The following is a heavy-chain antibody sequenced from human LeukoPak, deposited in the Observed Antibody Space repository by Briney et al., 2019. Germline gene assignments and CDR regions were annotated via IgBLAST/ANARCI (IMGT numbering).Heavy chain of an antibody. CDR1: GFTFSRSW. J-gene: IGHJ4*02. CDR3: ARWSYVSGTWFLDY. V-gene: IGHV3-7*05. Sequence: GGSLRLSCAASGFTFSRSWMSWVRQAPGKGLEWVANIKQDGIAKYYVDSVKGRFTISRDNAENSLNLQMNTLRAGDTAVYYCARWSYVSGTWFLDYWGQGTLVTVSS. D-gene: IGHD3-10*01. CDR2: IKQDGIAK.